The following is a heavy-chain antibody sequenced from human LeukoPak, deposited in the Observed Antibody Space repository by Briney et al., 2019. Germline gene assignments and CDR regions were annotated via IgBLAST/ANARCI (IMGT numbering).Heavy chain of an antibody. CDR2: IYYSGST. CDR3: ARGVDIVATRFFYGMDV. D-gene: IGHD5-12*01. V-gene: IGHV4-31*03. Sequence: SETLSLTCTVSGGSISSGGYYWSWLRQHPGKGLEWNGYIYYSGSTYYNPSLKSRVTISVDTSKNQFSLTLSSVTAADTAVYYCARGVDIVATRFFYGMDVWGQGTTVTVSS. CDR1: GGSISSGGYY. J-gene: IGHJ6*02.